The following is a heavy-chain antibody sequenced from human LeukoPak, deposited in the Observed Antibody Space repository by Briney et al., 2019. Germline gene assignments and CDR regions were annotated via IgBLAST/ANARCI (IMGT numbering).Heavy chain of an antibody. D-gene: IGHD3-10*01. CDR3: ARRALYYGAGSYPAYYYFGMDV. V-gene: IGHV4-39*01. CDR1: GGSISSSSYY. Sequence: SETLSLTCTVSGGSISSSSYYWGWIRQPPGKGLEWIGSIYYSGSTYYNPSLKSRVTISVDTSKNQFSLKLSSVTAADTAAYYCARRALYYGAGSYPAYYYFGMDVWGQGTTVTVSS. J-gene: IGHJ6*02. CDR2: IYYSGST.